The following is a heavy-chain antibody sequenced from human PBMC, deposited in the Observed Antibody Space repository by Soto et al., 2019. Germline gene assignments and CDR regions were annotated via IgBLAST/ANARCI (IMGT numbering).Heavy chain of an antibody. V-gene: IGHV3-33*01. CDR3: ARELSIAAAGNPTRYYYYGMDV. CDR1: GFTFSSYG. CDR2: IWYDGSNK. Sequence: GGSLRLSCVASGFTFSSYGMHWVRQAPGKGLEWVAVIWYDGSNKYYADSVKGRFTISRDNSKNTLYLQMNSLRAEDTAVYYCARELSIAAAGNPTRYYYYGMDVWGQGTTVTVSS. J-gene: IGHJ6*02. D-gene: IGHD6-13*01.